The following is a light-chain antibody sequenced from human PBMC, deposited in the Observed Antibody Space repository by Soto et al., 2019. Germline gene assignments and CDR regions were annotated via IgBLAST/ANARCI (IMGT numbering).Light chain of an antibody. Sequence: EIVLTQSPGTLSLSPGERATLSCRASQSITSSYLAWYQQKPGQAPRLLIYGSSSRATGIPDRISGSGSGTDFTLTISRLEPEDFAVYYCQQYGSSPITFGQGTRLEIK. J-gene: IGKJ5*01. CDR3: QQYGSSPIT. CDR1: QSITSSY. V-gene: IGKV3-20*01. CDR2: GSS.